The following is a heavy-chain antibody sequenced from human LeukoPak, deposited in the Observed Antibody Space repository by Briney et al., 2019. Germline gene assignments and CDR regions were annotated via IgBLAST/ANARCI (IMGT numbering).Heavy chain of an antibody. D-gene: IGHD6-6*01. CDR3: ARQDSSSSWPFDY. CDR1: GGSISSYY. Sequence: SETLSLTCTVSGGSISSYYWSWTRQPAGKGLEWIGRIYTSGSTNYNPSLKSRVTMSVDTSKNQFSLKLSSVTAADTAVYYCARQDSSSSWPFDYWGQGTLVTVSS. CDR2: IYTSGST. J-gene: IGHJ4*02. V-gene: IGHV4-4*07.